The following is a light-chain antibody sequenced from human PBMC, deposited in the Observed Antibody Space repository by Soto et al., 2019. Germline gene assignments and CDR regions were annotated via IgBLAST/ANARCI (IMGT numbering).Light chain of an antibody. J-gene: IGKJ1*01. CDR1: QSVSSSY. CDR3: QQYGSSPQT. V-gene: IGKV3-20*01. CDR2: GAS. Sequence: EIVLTQSPATLSVSPGERATLSCRASQSVSSSYLAWYQQKPGQAPRLLIYGASTRVTGIPDRFSGSGSGTDFSLTISSLEPEDFAVYYCQQYGSSPQTFGQGTKVDIK.